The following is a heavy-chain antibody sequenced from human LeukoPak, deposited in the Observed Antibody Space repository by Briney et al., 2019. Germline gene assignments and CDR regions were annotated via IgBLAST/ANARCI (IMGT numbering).Heavy chain of an antibody. CDR1: GGSFSGYY. Sequence: SETLSLTCAVYGGSFSGYYWSWIRQPPGKGLEWIGEINHSGSTNYNPSLKSRVTISVDTSKNQFSLKLSSVTAADTAVYYCARGLAPGYSDYWGQGTLVTVSS. CDR3: ARGLAPGYSDY. CDR2: INHSGST. J-gene: IGHJ4*02. V-gene: IGHV4-34*01.